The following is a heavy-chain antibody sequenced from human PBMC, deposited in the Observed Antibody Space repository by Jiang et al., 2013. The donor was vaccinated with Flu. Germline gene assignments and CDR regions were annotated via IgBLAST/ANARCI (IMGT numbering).Heavy chain of an antibody. CDR2: IHYSGST. D-gene: IGHD3-10*01. CDR3: ARSSHGSGYS. CDR1: GGSVSSDTFR. V-gene: IGHV4-61*01. Sequence: GLVKPSETLSLTCTVSGGSVSSDTFRWSWIRQPPGRGLEWIGYIHYSGSTRYNASLKSRVTISVDTSKNQFSLKLSSVTAADTAVYYCARSSHGSGYSWGQGTLVTVSS. J-gene: IGHJ4*02.